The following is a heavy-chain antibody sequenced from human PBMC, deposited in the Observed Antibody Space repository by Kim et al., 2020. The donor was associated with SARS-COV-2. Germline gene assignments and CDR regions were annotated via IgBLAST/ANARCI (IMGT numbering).Heavy chain of an antibody. J-gene: IGHJ6*02. CDR1: GFTFDDYA. CDR3: AKDMAPVYYDSSGYPNYGMDV. D-gene: IGHD3-22*01. Sequence: GGSLRLSCAASGFTFDDYAMHWVRQAPGKGLEWVSGISWNSGSIGYADSVKGRFTISRDNAKNSLYLQMNSLRAEDTALYYCAKDMAPVYYDSSGYPNYGMDVWGQGTTVTVSS. V-gene: IGHV3-9*01. CDR2: ISWNSGSI.